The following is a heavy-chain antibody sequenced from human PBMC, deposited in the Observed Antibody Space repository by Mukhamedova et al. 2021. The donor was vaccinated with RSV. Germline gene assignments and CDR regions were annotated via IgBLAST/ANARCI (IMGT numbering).Heavy chain of an antibody. CDR2: INHSGST. J-gene: IGHJ4*02. D-gene: IGHD3-10*01. V-gene: IGHV4-34*01. Sequence: GEINHSGSTNYNPSLKSRATISVDTSKNQFSLKLSSVTAADTAVYYCASTRWFGELLNTTRSRFDYWGKGTLVTASS. CDR3: ASTRWFGELLNTTRSRFDY.